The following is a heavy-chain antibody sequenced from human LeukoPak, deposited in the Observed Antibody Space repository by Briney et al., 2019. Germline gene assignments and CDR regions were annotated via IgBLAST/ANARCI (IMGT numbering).Heavy chain of an antibody. D-gene: IGHD2-21*02. V-gene: IGHV3-30*18. CDR2: ISYDGGNK. CDR3: AKDRDIVVVTAIGVDY. CDR1: GFTFSSFV. Sequence: GGSLRLSCVASGFTFSSFVMHWVRQAPGKGLEWVAVISYDGGNKYYADSVKGRFTISRDNSRNMLYLQMNSLRAEDTAVYYCAKDRDIVVVTAIGVDYWGQGTLVTVSS. J-gene: IGHJ4*02.